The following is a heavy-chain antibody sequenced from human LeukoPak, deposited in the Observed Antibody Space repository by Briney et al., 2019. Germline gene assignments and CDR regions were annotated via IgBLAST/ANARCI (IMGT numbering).Heavy chain of an antibody. CDR1: GGSISSYY. CDR2: IYYSGST. J-gene: IGHJ4*02. V-gene: IGHV4-59*08. D-gene: IGHD5-18*01. Sequence: PSETLSLTCTVSGGSISSYYWSWIRQPPGKGLEWIGYIYYSGSTNYNPSLKSRVTISVDTSKNQFSLKLSSVTAADTAVYYCARHSVQMVTVLDYWGQGTLVTVSS. CDR3: ARHSVQMVTVLDY.